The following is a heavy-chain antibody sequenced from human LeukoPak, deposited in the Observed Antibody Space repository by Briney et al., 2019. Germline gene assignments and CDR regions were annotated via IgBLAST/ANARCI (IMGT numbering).Heavy chain of an antibody. Sequence: ESGGSLRLSCAASGFTFSSYWMSWVRQAPGKGLEWVANIKQDGSEKYYVDSVKGRFTISRDNAKNSLYLQMNSLRAEDTAVYYCARDRITMVRGVYFDYWGQGTLVTVSS. CDR1: GFTFSSYW. J-gene: IGHJ4*02. V-gene: IGHV3-7*01. CDR3: ARDRITMVRGVYFDY. D-gene: IGHD3-10*01. CDR2: IKQDGSEK.